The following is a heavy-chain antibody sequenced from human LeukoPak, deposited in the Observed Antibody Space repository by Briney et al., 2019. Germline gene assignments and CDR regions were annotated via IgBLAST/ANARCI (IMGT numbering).Heavy chain of an antibody. CDR1: GFTFSSYG. J-gene: IGHJ4*02. Sequence: SGGSLRLSCAASGFTFSSYGMHWVRQAPGKGLEWVAVIWYDGSNKYYADSVKGRFTISRDNSKNTLYLQMNSLRAEDTAVYYCARGYSSDWYGGNWGQGTLVTVSS. V-gene: IGHV3-33*01. D-gene: IGHD6-19*01. CDR2: IWYDGSNK. CDR3: ARGYSSDWYGGN.